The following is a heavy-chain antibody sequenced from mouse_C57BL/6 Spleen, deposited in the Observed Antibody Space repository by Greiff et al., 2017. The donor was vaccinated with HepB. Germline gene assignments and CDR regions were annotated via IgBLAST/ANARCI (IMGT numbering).Heavy chain of an antibody. D-gene: IGHD1-1*01. CDR1: GYAFSSSW. CDR2: IYPGDGDT. CDR3: ATVVAKGAMDY. V-gene: IGHV1-82*01. J-gene: IGHJ4*01. Sequence: VQLQQSGPELVKPGASVKISCKASGYAFSSSWMNWVKQRPGKGLEWIGRIYPGDGDTNYNGKFKGKATLTAAKSSSTAYMQLSSLTSEDSAVYFCATVVAKGAMDYWGQGTSVTVSS.